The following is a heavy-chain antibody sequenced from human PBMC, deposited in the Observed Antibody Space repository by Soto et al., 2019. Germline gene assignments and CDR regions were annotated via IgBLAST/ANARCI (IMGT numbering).Heavy chain of an antibody. J-gene: IGHJ1*01. D-gene: IGHD6-13*01. V-gene: IGHV1-18*01. CDR2: ISAYNGNT. Sequence: ASVKVSCKASGYTFTSHGIHWVRQAPGQGLEWMGWISAYNGNTNYAQKLQGRVTMTRDTSTSTAYMELRSLRSDDTAVYYCARERDDSRWSSTENLHHWGQGTLVTVSS. CDR3: ARERDDSRWSSTENLHH. CDR1: GYTFTSHG.